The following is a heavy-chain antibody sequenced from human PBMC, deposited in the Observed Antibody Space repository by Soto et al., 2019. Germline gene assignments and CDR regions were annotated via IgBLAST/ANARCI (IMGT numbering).Heavy chain of an antibody. D-gene: IGHD6-13*01. CDR2: ISYDGSNK. Sequence: GESLKISCAASGFTFSSYGMHWVRQAPGKGLEWVAVISYDGSNKYYADSVKGRFTISRDNSKNTLYLQMNSLRAEDTAVYYCAAAAPPGWFDPWGQGTLVTVSS. CDR1: GFTFSSYG. J-gene: IGHJ5*02. V-gene: IGHV3-30*03. CDR3: AAAAPPGWFDP.